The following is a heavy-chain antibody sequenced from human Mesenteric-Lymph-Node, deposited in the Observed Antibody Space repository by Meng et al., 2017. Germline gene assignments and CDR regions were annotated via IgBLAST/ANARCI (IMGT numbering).Heavy chain of an antibody. CDR2: INHSGST. CDR1: GGSFSDYY. J-gene: IGHJ5*02. Sequence: QVQLQQWGAVLLKPSETLSLTCAVYGGSFSDYYWTWIRQPPGKGLEWIGGINHSGSTNYNPSLKSRVTISVETSKNQFSLKLTSVTAADTAVYYCARNWGTGDSWFDPWGPGTLVTVSS. D-gene: IGHD7-27*01. V-gene: IGHV4-34*02. CDR3: ARNWGTGDSWFDP.